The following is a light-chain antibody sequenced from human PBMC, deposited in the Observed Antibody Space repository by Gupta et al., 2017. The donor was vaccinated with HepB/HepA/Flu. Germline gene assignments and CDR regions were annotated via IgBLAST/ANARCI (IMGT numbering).Light chain of an antibody. V-gene: IGLV2-8*01. J-gene: IGLJ3*02. Sequence: QSALTQPPSASGSPGPSVTISCTGTSSDVGGYNYVSWYQQHPGKAPKLMITEVTKRPSGVPDRFSGSKSGDTASLTGSGLQAEEEADYYCSSYAGSRNWVFGGG. CDR2: EVT. CDR1: SSDVGGYNY. CDR3: SSYAGSRNWV.